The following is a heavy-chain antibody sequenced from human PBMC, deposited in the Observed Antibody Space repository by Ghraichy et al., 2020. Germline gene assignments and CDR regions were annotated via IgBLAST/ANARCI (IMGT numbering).Heavy chain of an antibody. J-gene: IGHJ5*01. CDR3: ARSLNWFES. CDR1: GGSIGGSIYY. Sequence: SETLSLTCTVSGGSIGGSIYYWGWIRQPPGKGLDWIGSMYYSGNTNYNPSLESRVTISVDTSNNQFSLNLRSVTAADTAVYYCARSLNWFESWGQGILVTVSS. V-gene: IGHV4-39*01. CDR2: MYYSGNT.